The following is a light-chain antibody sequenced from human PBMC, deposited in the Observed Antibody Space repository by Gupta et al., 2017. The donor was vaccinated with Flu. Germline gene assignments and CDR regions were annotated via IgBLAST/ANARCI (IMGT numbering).Light chain of an antibody. Sequence: QSVVTQSPSVSGTPGQRVPISCSGSSSNIGSQTVNWYQKVPGAAPNPLIYKTNQRPSGVPDRFSGSKSGTSASLAISGLQSEDEADYYCAAWDDSLNGPVFGGGTKLTVL. V-gene: IGLV1-44*01. CDR3: AAWDDSLNGPV. CDR1: SSNIGSQT. J-gene: IGLJ3*02. CDR2: KTN.